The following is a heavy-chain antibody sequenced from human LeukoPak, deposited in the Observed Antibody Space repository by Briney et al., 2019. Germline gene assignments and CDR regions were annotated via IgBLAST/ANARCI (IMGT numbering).Heavy chain of an antibody. J-gene: IGHJ4*02. Sequence: GGSLRLSCAASGFTVSSNYMSWVRQAPGKGLEWVSVIYSGGSTYYADSVKGRFTISRDNAKNSLYLQMNSLRAEDTAVYYCARVVSPTVVTSDYWGQGTLVTVSS. CDR2: IYSGGST. D-gene: IGHD4-23*01. CDR3: ARVVSPTVVTSDY. CDR1: GFTVSSNY. V-gene: IGHV3-53*01.